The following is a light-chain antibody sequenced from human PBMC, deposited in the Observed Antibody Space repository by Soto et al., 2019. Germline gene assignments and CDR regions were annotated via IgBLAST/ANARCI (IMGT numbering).Light chain of an antibody. Sequence: EIVMTQSPATLCVSPGERATLSCRASQSVSSNVAWYQQKPGQAPRLLIYGASTRATGIPARFSGSGSGTEFTLTSSSLQSEVFAVYCCQQRSNWPLTFGGGTKVDIK. CDR2: GAS. J-gene: IGKJ4*01. CDR3: QQRSNWPLT. CDR1: QSVSSN. V-gene: IGKV3-15*01.